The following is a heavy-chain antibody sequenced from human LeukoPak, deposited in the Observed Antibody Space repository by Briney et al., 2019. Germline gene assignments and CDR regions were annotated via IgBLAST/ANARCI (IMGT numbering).Heavy chain of an antibody. Sequence: SETLSLTCTVSGGSISSNNYYWGWIRQPPGKGLEWIGSIYYSGSTYYNPSLKSRVTISVDTSKNQFSLKLSSVTAADTAVYYCARQAFASSYYGSGSPLDFDYWGQGTLVTVSS. CDR1: GGSISSNNYY. CDR2: IYYSGST. D-gene: IGHD3-10*01. CDR3: ARQAFASSYYGSGSPLDFDY. V-gene: IGHV4-39*01. J-gene: IGHJ4*02.